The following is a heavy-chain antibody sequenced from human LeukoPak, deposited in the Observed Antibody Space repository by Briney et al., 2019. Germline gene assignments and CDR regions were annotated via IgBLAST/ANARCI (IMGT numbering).Heavy chain of an antibody. Sequence: SETLSLTCTVSGGSISSSSYYWGWIRQPPGKGLEWIGSIYYSGSTYYNPSLKSRVTISVDTSKNQFSLKLSSVTAADTAVYYCARKYGTQQLVFPNHYYYYYMDVWGKGTTVTVSS. J-gene: IGHJ6*03. CDR2: IYYSGST. CDR1: GGSISSSSYY. D-gene: IGHD6-13*01. V-gene: IGHV4-39*07. CDR3: ARKYGTQQLVFPNHYYYYYMDV.